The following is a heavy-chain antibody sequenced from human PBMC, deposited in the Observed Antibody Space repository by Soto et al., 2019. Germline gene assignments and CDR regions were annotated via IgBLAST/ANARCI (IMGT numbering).Heavy chain of an antibody. CDR3: ATIREGIVATRVYYYYGMDV. CDR2: IIPIFGTA. CDR1: GGTFSSYA. J-gene: IGHJ6*02. V-gene: IGHV1-69*01. Sequence: QVQLVQSGAEVKKPGSSVKVSCTASGGTFSSYAISWVRQAPGQGLEWMGGIIPIFGTANYAQKFQGRVTITADESTSTAYMELSSLRSEDTAVYYCATIREGIVATRVYYYYGMDVWGQGTTVTVSS. D-gene: IGHD5-12*01.